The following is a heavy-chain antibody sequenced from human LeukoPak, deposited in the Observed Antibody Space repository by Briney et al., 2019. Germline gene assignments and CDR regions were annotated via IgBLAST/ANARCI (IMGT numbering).Heavy chain of an antibody. V-gene: IGHV3-30*18. CDR2: ISYDGSNK. Sequence: GGSLRLSCAASGFTFSSYGMHWVRQAPGKGLEWVAVISYDGSNKYYADSVKGRFTISRDNSKNTLYLQMNSLRAEDTAVYYCAKALGWLQFILDYWGQGTLVTVSS. J-gene: IGHJ4*02. CDR1: GFTFSSYG. CDR3: AKALGWLQFILDY. D-gene: IGHD5-24*01.